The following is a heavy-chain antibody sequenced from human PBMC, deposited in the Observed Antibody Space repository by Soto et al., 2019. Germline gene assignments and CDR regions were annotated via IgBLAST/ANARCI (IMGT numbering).Heavy chain of an antibody. CDR2: ISAYNGNT. CDR3: ARDTEVYYYGSGAPVI. D-gene: IGHD3-10*01. V-gene: IGHV1-18*01. CDR1: GYTFTSYG. Sequence: ASVKVSCKASGYTFTSYGISWVRQAPGQGLEWMGWISAYNGNTNYAQKLQGRVTMTTDTSTSTAYMELRSLRSDDTAVYYCARDTEVYYYGSGAPVIWGQGTLVTVSS. J-gene: IGHJ4*02.